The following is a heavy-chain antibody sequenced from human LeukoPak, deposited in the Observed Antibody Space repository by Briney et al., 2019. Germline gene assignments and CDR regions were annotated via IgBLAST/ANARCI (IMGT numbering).Heavy chain of an antibody. V-gene: IGHV1-46*01. Sequence: ASVKISCKASSYRFTNFHIHWVRQAPGQGLEWMGGVAATGERTMYAQKFQGRLTVTRDTSTNTVYMDLYNLKSEDTAVYFCATILIGYNHFDYWGQGTQVIAS. D-gene: IGHD5-24*01. CDR1: SYRFTNFH. CDR2: VAATGERT. J-gene: IGHJ4*01. CDR3: ATILIGYNHFDY.